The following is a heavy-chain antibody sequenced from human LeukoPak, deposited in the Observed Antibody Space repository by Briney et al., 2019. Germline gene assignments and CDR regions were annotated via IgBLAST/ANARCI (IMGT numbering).Heavy chain of an antibody. V-gene: IGHV3-23*01. D-gene: IGHD3-22*01. CDR1: GFTFRSHG. CDR3: ARDPDSGYYSVFLQH. Sequence: PGGSLRLSCVASGFTFRSHGMNWVRQAPGKGLEWVSGISPNGVITYYADSVKGRFTISKDNAKNSLYLQMNSLRAEDTAVYYCARDPDSGYYSVFLQHWGQGTLVTVSS. J-gene: IGHJ1*01. CDR2: ISPNGVIT.